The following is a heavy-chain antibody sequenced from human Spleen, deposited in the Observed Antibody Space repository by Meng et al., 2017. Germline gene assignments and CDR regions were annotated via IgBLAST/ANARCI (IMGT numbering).Heavy chain of an antibody. CDR3: ARRPAYYYSGLDV. CDR1: GYSFTSYW. D-gene: IGHD2-15*01. V-gene: IGHV5-51*01. Sequence: GESLKISCKGSGYSFTSYWIGWVRQMPGKGLEWMGIIYPGDSDTRYSPSFQGQVTISPDKSINTAYLQRNSLKASDTAMYYCARRPAYYYSGLDVWGQGTTVTVSS. J-gene: IGHJ6*02. CDR2: IYPGDSDT.